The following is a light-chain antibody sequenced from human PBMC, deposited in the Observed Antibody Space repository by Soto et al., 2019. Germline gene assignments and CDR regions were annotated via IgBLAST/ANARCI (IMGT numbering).Light chain of an antibody. CDR1: QTISGN. V-gene: IGKV3-15*01. CDR3: QQYNNWPPWT. Sequence: EVVLTQLPATLSVSPGEGVTLSCRTSQTISGNLAWSQQRPGQAPRLLIYGASTRATGIPARFSGSGSGTEFTLTISSLQSEDFAVYYCQQYNNWPPWTFGQGTKVDIK. J-gene: IGKJ1*01. CDR2: GAS.